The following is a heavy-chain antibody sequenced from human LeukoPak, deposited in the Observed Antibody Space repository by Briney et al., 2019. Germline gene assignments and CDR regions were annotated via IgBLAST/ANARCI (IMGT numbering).Heavy chain of an antibody. CDR3: AKDPYYYDSSGYYSGYFDY. D-gene: IGHD3-22*01. J-gene: IGHJ4*02. Sequence: GGSLRLSCAASGFTFSCCGMTWVRQAPGKGLEWVSGISGSGGRAYYADSVQGRFTISRDNSKNTLYLQMNSLRAEDTAVYYCAKDPYYYDSSGYYSGYFDYWGQGTLVTVSS. V-gene: IGHV3-23*01. CDR2: ISGSGGRA. CDR1: GFTFSCCG.